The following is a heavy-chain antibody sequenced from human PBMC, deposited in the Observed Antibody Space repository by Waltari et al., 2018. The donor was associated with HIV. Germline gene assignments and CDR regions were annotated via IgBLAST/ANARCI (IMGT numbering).Heavy chain of an antibody. D-gene: IGHD2-21*02. CDR2: IQFDGMKE. CDR3: AKRGGGSDWKYLDY. V-gene: IGHV3-30*18. CDR1: GFTFSSYG. Sequence: QVQLGESGGGVVQPGRSLRLSCAASGFTFSSYGMHWVRQAPGKGLEWVAAIQFDGMKEYYAESVKGRFTISRDNSRNTLYLKMNSLRAEDTAVYYCAKRGGGSDWKYLDYWGQGTLVTVSS. J-gene: IGHJ4*02.